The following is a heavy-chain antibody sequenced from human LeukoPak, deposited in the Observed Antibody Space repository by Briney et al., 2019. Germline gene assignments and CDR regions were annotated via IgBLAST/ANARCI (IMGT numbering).Heavy chain of an antibody. V-gene: IGHV4-38-2*02. Sequence: SETLSLTCSVSGYSISSAYYWGWIRQPPGKGLEWIGTMYHSGSTNYNPSLKSRVTISVDTSKNQFSLKLSSVTAADTAVYFCAREYSAGSGWFLWGQGTLVTVSS. CDR3: AREYSAGSGWFL. J-gene: IGHJ4*02. D-gene: IGHD6-19*01. CDR2: MYHSGST. CDR1: GYSISSAYY.